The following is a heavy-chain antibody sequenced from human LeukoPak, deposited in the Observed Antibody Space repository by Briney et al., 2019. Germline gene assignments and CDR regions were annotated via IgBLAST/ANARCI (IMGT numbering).Heavy chain of an antibody. J-gene: IGHJ4*02. Sequence: SETLSLTCTVSGGSISSGDYYWSWIRQPPGKGLEWIGSIYYSGSTYYNPSLKSRVTISVDTSKNQFSLKLSSVTAADTAVYYRARWSTEQYYYGSGSYFDYWGQGTLVTVSS. D-gene: IGHD3-10*01. CDR1: GGSISSGDYY. CDR3: ARWSTEQYYYGSGSYFDY. CDR2: IYYSGST. V-gene: IGHV4-39*07.